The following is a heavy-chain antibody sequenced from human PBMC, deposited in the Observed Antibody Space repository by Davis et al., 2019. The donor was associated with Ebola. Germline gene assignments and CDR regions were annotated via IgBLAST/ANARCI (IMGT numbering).Heavy chain of an antibody. CDR2: FSSSGGST. J-gene: IGHJ6*02. V-gene: IGHV3-23*01. CDR1: GFTFSSYD. D-gene: IGHD2-8*02. Sequence: PGGSLRLSCAASGFTFSSYDMSWVRQAPGKGLEWVSGFSSSGGSTYYADSVKGRFTVSRDNSKNTPYLQMNSLRAEDSAVYYCAKDSKDSVLVVYAIDYYYGMDVWGQGTTVTVSS. CDR3: AKDSKDSVLVVYAIDYYYGMDV.